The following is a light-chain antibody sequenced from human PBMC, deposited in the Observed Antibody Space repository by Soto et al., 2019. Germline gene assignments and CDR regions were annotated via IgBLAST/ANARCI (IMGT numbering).Light chain of an antibody. J-gene: IGKJ4*01. Sequence: AIPMTQSPSSFSASTGDRVTITCRASQGISSYLAWYQQKPGKAPKLLIYAASTLQSGVPSRFSGSGSGTDFTLTISCLQSEDFATYYCQQYYSYLLTFGGGTKVDIK. CDR2: AAS. CDR3: QQYYSYLLT. CDR1: QGISSY. V-gene: IGKV1-8*01.